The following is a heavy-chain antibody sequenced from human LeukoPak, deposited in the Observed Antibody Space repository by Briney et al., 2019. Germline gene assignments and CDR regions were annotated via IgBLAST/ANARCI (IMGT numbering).Heavy chain of an antibody. D-gene: IGHD3-16*02. CDR1: GFTFSNAW. CDR2: IKSKTDGGTT. J-gene: IGHJ4*02. V-gene: IGHV3-15*01. Sequence: GGSLRLSCAASGFTFSNAWMSWVRQAPGKGLEWVGRIKSKTDGGTTDYAAPVKGRFTISIDDSKNTLYLQMNSLKTEDTTVYYCTTASYYDYVLGSYPMYYFDYWGQGTLATVSS. CDR3: TTASYYDYVLGSYPMYYFDY.